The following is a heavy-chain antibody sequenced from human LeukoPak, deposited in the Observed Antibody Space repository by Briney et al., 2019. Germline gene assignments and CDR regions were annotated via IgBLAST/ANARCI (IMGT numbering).Heavy chain of an antibody. Sequence: PGGSLRLSCAASGFTFSSYWMHWVRQAPGKGLVWVSRMNNDGSSTIYADSVKGRFTISRDNAKNTLYLQMSSLRAEDTAVYYCARADGSGWLTYWGQGTLVTVSS. CDR1: GFTFSSYW. CDR2: MNNDGSST. V-gene: IGHV3-74*01. J-gene: IGHJ4*02. CDR3: ARADGSGWLTY. D-gene: IGHD6-19*01.